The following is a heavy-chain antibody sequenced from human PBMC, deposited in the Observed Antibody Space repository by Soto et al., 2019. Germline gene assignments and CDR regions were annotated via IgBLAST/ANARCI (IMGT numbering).Heavy chain of an antibody. D-gene: IGHD1-26*01. CDR2: IYHSGST. V-gene: IGHV4-30-2*01. J-gene: IGHJ4*02. CDR3: ARPRNGSPGLFEY. CDR1: GGSISSGGYS. Sequence: NPSETLSLTCAVSGGSISSGGYSWSWIRQPPGKGLEWIGYIYHSGSTYYNPSLKSRVTISVDRSKNQFSLKLSSVTAADTAVYYCARPRNGSPGLFEYWGQGSPVTVSS.